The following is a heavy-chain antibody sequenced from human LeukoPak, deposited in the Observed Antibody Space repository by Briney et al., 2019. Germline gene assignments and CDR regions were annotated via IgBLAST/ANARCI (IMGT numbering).Heavy chain of an antibody. J-gene: IGHJ6*02. CDR3: ARLDSSGYYRQYYYYGMDV. V-gene: IGHV4-34*01. CDR2: INHSGST. D-gene: IGHD3-22*01. CDR1: GGSFSGYY. Sequence: NTSETLSLTCAVYGGSFSGYYWSWIRQPPGKGLEWIGEINHSGSTNYNPSLKSRVTISVDTSKNQFSLKLSSVTAADTAVYYCARLDSSGYYRQYYYYGMDVWGQGTTVTVSS.